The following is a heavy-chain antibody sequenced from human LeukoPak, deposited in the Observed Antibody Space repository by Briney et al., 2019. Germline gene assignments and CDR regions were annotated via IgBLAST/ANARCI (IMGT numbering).Heavy chain of an antibody. V-gene: IGHV3-48*01. CDR1: GFTFSSYS. CDR3: ASRWADDSPASRPDY. CDR2: ISSSSSTI. J-gene: IGHJ4*02. Sequence: PGGSLRLSCAASGFTFSSYSMNWVRQVPGKGLEWVSYISSSSSTIYYADSVKGRFTISRDNAKNSLYLQMNSLRAEDTAVYYCASRWADDSPASRPDYWGQGTLVTVSS. D-gene: IGHD3-22*01.